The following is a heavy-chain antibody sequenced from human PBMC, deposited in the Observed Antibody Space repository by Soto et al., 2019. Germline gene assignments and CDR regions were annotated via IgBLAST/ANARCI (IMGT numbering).Heavy chain of an antibody. CDR3: AKLAVLRTTSGGWCNGFDP. J-gene: IGHJ5*02. CDR2: IRGTAT. D-gene: IGHD2-21*01. V-gene: IGHV3-23*01. Sequence: EVQLLESGGTLVQPGESLRLSCEVSGFSFSSFAMNWVRQAPGEGLEWVSSIRGTATSYADSVKGRFTISRDNSKNTGYLQMNPLRCEDTAVYYCAKLAVLRTTSGGWCNGFDPWGQGTLVIVSS. CDR1: GFSFSSFA.